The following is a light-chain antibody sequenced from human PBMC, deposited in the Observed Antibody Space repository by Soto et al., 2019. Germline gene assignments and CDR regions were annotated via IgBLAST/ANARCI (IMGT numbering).Light chain of an antibody. Sequence: QSALTQPASVSGSPGQSITISCTGSSSDVGSYNIVSWYQHHPGRAPKLIIYEGSKRPSGVSNRFSGSKSGNTASLTISGLQAEDEADYYCSSYTSSSTYVFGTGTKLTVL. CDR1: SSDVGSYNI. J-gene: IGLJ1*01. CDR2: EGS. CDR3: SSYTSSSTYV. V-gene: IGLV2-14*02.